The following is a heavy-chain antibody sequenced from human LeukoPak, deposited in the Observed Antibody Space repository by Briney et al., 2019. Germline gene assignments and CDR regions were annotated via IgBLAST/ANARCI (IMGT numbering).Heavy chain of an antibody. J-gene: IGHJ5*02. V-gene: IGHV3-74*01. Sequence: PGGSLRLSCAASGFTFSSYWMHWLRHAPGKGLVWVSRINSGGSSTSYADSVKGRFTISRDNAKNTLDLQMNSLRAEDTSVYYCARAIGYCTNGVCYGFDPWGQGTLVTVSS. D-gene: IGHD2-8*01. CDR1: GFTFSSYW. CDR2: INSGGSST. CDR3: ARAIGYCTNGVCYGFDP.